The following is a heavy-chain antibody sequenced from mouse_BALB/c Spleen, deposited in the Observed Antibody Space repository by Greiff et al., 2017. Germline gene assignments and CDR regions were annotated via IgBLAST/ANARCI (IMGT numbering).Heavy chain of an antibody. D-gene: IGHD1-1*01. CDR3: ARGGITTDWYFDV. V-gene: IGHV5-6-5*01. Sequence: EVQVVESGGGLVKPGGSLKLSCAASGFTFSSYAMSWVRQTPEKRLEWVASISSGGSTYYPDSVKGRFTISRDNARNILYLQMSSLRSEDTAMYYCARGGITTDWYFDVWGAGTTVTVSS. J-gene: IGHJ1*01. CDR2: ISSGGST. CDR1: GFTFSSYA.